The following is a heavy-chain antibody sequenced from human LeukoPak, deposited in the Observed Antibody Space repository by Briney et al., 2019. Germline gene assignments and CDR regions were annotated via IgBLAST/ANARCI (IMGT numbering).Heavy chain of an antibody. V-gene: IGHV1-2*06. CDR2: INPNSGGT. CDR3: ARGLYYYDSSGYYGSAPDAFDI. J-gene: IGHJ3*02. Sequence: ASVKVSCKASGYTFTSYYMHWVRQAPGQGLEWMGRINPNSGGTKYAQKFQGRVTMTRDTSISTAYMELSRLRSDDTAVYYCARGLYYYDSSGYYGSAPDAFDIWGQGTMVTVSS. CDR1: GYTFTSYY. D-gene: IGHD3-22*01.